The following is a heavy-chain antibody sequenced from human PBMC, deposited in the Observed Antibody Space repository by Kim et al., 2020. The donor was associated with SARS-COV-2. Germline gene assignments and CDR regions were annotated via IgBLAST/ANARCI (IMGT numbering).Heavy chain of an antibody. Sequence: DSVKGRFTIARDNSKNTLYLQMNSLRAEDTAVYYCAKDEGKQLVRGWVDYWGQGTLVTVSS. V-gene: IGHV3-30*02. CDR3: AKDEGKQLVRGWVDY. J-gene: IGHJ4*02. D-gene: IGHD6-6*01.